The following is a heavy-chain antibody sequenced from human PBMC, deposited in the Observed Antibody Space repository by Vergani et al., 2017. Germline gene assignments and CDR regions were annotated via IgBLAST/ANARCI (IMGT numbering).Heavy chain of an antibody. CDR1: GDSMNTYY. V-gene: IGHV4-59*01. D-gene: IGHD2-21*01. J-gene: IGHJ4*02. Sequence: QVQLQESGPGLVKPSETLSLTCSVSGDSMNTYYWTWIRQPPGKGLEWIGYIYDSGDTKYNPSHKSRGTMSLDTSKNQFSLNLYSVTAADTAVYYCAGGALWWLRQIDSWGQGTLVTVSS. CDR2: IYDSGDT. CDR3: AGGALWWLRQIDS.